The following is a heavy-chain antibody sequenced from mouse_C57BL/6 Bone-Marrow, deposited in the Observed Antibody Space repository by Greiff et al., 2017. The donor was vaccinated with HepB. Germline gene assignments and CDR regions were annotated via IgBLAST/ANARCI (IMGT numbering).Heavy chain of an antibody. Sequence: VQLQQSGTVLARPGASVKMSCKTSGYTFTSYWLHCVKQRPGQGLEWIGAIYPGNSDTSYNQKFKGKAKLTAVTSASTAYMELSSLTNEDSAVYYCTRRSSRYDFDYWGQGTTLTVSS. D-gene: IGHD2-3*01. J-gene: IGHJ2*01. V-gene: IGHV1-5*01. CDR1: GYTFTSYW. CDR3: TRRSSRYDFDY. CDR2: IYPGNSDT.